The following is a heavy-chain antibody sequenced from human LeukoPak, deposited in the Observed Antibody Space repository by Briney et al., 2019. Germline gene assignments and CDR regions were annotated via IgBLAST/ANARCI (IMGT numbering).Heavy chain of an antibody. J-gene: IGHJ3*02. V-gene: IGHV3-23*01. D-gene: IGHD3-22*01. Sequence: GGSLRLSCAASGFTFSSYAMSWVRQAPGKGLEWVSAISGSGGSTYYADSVKGRFTISRDNSKNTLYLQMSSLRAEDTAVYYCAKGLDFDSSGEDAFDIWGQGTMVTVSS. CDR1: GFTFSSYA. CDR3: AKGLDFDSSGEDAFDI. CDR2: ISGSGGST.